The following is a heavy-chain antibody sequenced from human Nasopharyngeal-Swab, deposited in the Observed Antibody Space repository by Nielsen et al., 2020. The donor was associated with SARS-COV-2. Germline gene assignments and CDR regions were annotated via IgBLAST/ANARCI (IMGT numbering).Heavy chain of an antibody. D-gene: IGHD3-10*01. Sequence: ASVKVSCKASGYTFTNHFMHWVRQAPGQGLEWMGMINPSGGSTGYAQNFQGRVTVTRDTSTSTVYMELSSLSSEDTAVYYCARVESYYGSGSHMGDNWFDPWGQGTLVTVSS. CDR1: GYTFTNHF. V-gene: IGHV1-46*01. J-gene: IGHJ5*02. CDR3: ARVESYYGSGSHMGDNWFDP. CDR2: INPSGGST.